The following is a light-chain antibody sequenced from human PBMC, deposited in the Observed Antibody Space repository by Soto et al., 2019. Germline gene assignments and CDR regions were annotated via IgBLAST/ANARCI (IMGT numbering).Light chain of an antibody. J-gene: IGKJ1*01. CDR2: GAS. CDR1: QSVSSN. Sequence: EIVMMQSPATLSVSPGERATLSCRASQSVSSNSAWYQQKPGQAPRLLIYGASTRATGIPARFSGSGSGTEFTLTISGLLSEDFAVYYCQQYDNWRGTFGQGTKVEIK. CDR3: QQYDNWRGT. V-gene: IGKV3-15*01.